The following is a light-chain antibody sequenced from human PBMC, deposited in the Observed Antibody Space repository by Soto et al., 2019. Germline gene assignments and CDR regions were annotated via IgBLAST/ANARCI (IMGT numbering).Light chain of an antibody. CDR3: ESYAGSKPYL. V-gene: IGLV2-8*01. CDR1: KNDIGVYDF. CDR2: EVV. J-gene: IGLJ1*01. Sequence: QSVLTQPPSASGSPGQSVTISCTGTKNDIGVYDFVSWYQHHPGKAPRLIIYEVVQRPSGVPDRFSGSKSGNTASLTVSGLQAADEADYFCESYAGSKPYLFGTGTKLTV.